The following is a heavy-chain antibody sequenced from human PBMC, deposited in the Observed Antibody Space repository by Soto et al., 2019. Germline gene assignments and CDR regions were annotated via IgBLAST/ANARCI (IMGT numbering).Heavy chain of an antibody. CDR3: ARAQGYYYGMDV. J-gene: IGHJ6*02. CDR1: GFTFSTYS. V-gene: IGHV3-48*02. CDR2: ISSSSNTI. Sequence: EVQLVESGGGLVQPGGSLRLSCAASGFTFSTYSMNWVRQAPGKGLEWVSYISSSSNTIYYADSVKGRFTISRDNAKNSLYLHMNSLRDEDTAVYYCARAQGYYYGMDVWGQGTTVTVSS.